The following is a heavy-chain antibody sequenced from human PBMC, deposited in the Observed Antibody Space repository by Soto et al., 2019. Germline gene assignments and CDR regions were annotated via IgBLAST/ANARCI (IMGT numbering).Heavy chain of an antibody. D-gene: IGHD6-19*01. V-gene: IGHV3-74*01. CDR2: INIYVSTT. J-gene: IGHJ4*02. Sequence: PGGSLRLSCAASGFTFIIYCIHWVRQAPVKVLLLFSLINIYVSTTSYAESVKGRFTISRYNANNTLYLQINILRAEDTAVYYCARDDTSAWNSKDYWGQGTLVTVSS. CDR1: GFTFIIYC. CDR3: ARDDTSAWNSKDY.